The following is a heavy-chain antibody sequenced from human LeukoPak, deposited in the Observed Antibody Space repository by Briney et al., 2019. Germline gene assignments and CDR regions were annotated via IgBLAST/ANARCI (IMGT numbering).Heavy chain of an antibody. V-gene: IGHV3-66*02. CDR3: ASLSMYYDSSGSRDAFDI. J-gene: IGHJ3*02. CDR2: IYSGDT. Sequence: GGSLRLSCTVSAFTVSSNSMSWVRQAPGKGLEWVSLIYSGDTHYSDSVKGRFTISRDNSKNTLYLQMNSLRAEDTAVYYCASLSMYYDSSGSRDAFDIWGQGTMVTVSS. CDR1: AFTVSSNS. D-gene: IGHD3-22*01.